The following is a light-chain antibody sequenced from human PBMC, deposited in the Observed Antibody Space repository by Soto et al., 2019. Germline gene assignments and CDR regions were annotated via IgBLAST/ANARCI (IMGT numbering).Light chain of an antibody. CDR2: DTS. CDR1: QSLDSY. V-gene: IGKV3-11*01. Sequence: EIVLTQSPATLSLSPGERATLSCRASQSLDSYLAWYQQKPGQPPRLVIYDTSNRATGIPARFSGSGSGTDYTRSIRSLEPEDFEDYYCQQRRSWPLTFGGGTRV. CDR3: QQRRSWPLT. J-gene: IGKJ4*01.